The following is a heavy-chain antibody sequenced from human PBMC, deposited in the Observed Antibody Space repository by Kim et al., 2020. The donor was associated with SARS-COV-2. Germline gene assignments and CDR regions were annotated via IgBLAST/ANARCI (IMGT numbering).Heavy chain of an antibody. CDR3: ASLRMGTPPE. V-gene: IGHV3-23*01. J-gene: IGHJ4*02. Sequence: GGSLRLPCAASGSTFSNYAMSWVRQAPEMGLEWVSGISGSGGSTLYADSVKGGLKISRDNSMNPLYLQINSLRVEDTAVYYCASLRMGTPPEWGPGTLLT. CDR1: GSTFSNYA. D-gene: IGHD7-27*01. CDR2: ISGSGGST.